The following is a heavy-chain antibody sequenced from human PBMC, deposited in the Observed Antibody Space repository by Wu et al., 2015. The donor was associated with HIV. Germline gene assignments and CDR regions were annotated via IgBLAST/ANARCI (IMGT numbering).Heavy chain of an antibody. CDR3: ARGTGY. CDR2: VNPSGGST. CDR1: GYTFTFSSYY. V-gene: IGHV1-46*03. J-gene: IGHJ4*02. Sequence: QVQLVQSGAEVKKPGASVKVSCKASGYTFTFSSYYMHWVRQAPGQGLEWMGTVNPSGGSTNYAQKFQGRVTMTRDTSTSTVYMELSSLRSEDTAVYYCARGTGYWGQGTLVTVSS.